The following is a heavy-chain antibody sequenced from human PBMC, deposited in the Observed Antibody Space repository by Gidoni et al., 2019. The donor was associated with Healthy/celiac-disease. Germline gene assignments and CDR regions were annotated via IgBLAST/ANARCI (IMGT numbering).Heavy chain of an antibody. D-gene: IGHD2-2*01. Sequence: QLHLQESGPGLVKPSETPSLPCTVSGDSIRTTTSFSDWIRQPPGKGLEWIGSIYYSGSTYYNPSLKSRVTISVDTSKNQFSLKLSSVTAADTAVYYCARDLNKDDPMPYYYSYGMDVWGQGTTVTVSS. J-gene: IGHJ6*02. CDR1: GDSIRTTTSF. V-gene: IGHV4-39*07. CDR2: IYYSGST. CDR3: ARDLNKDDPMPYYYSYGMDV.